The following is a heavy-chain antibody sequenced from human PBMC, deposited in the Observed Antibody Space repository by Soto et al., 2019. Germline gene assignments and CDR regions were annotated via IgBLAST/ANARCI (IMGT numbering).Heavy chain of an antibody. D-gene: IGHD2-15*01. CDR3: ARDGPLCSGGSCPPAARFDY. CDR1: GFTVSSNY. J-gene: IGHJ4*02. CDR2: IYSGGST. Sequence: EVQLVESGGGLIQPGGSLRLSCAASGFTVSSNYMSWVRQAPGKGLEWVSVIYSGGSTYYADSVKGRFTISRDNSKNTLYLQRNSLRAEDTAVYYCARDGPLCSGGSCPPAARFDYWGQGTLVTVSS. V-gene: IGHV3-53*01.